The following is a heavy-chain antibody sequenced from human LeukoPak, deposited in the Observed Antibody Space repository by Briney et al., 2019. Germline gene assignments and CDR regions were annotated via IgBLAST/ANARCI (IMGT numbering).Heavy chain of an antibody. D-gene: IGHD6-19*01. J-gene: IGHJ6*02. CDR1: GFTFSSYD. CDR2: IGTAGDT. CDR3: ARACSSGWHRSAPYYYYGMDV. Sequence: GGSLRLSCAASGFTFSSYDMHWVRQATGKDLEWVSAIGTAGDTYYPGSVKGRFTISRENAKNSLYLQMNSLRAGDTAVYYCARACSSGWHRSAPYYYYGMDVWGQGTLVTVSS. V-gene: IGHV3-13*01.